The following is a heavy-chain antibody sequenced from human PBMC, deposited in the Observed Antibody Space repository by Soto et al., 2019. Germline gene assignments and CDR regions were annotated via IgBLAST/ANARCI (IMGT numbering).Heavy chain of an antibody. J-gene: IGHJ4*02. CDR3: AKDITYDSRAYDS. D-gene: IGHD3-22*01. Sequence: EVQLLESGGGLVQPGGSLRLSCAASGFTFSRFGMSWVRQAPGKGLEWVSGISGGGNSTYYSDSVKGRFTISRDSAKNTLYLQMNSLRTEDTAVYYCAKDITYDSRAYDSWGQGTLVTVSS. V-gene: IGHV3-23*01. CDR2: ISGGGNST. CDR1: GFTFSRFG.